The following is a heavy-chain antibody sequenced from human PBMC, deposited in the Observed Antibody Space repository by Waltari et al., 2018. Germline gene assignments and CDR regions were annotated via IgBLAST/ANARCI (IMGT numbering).Heavy chain of an antibody. CDR1: GFTFSSYW. Sequence: EVQLVESGGGLVQPGGSLRLSCAASGFTFSSYWMSWVRQAPGKGLEWVANIKQDGSVIYYMDSVKGRFTVSRDNAKNSLYLQMNSLRAEDTAVYYCARDRGWSTFDYWGQGTLVTVSS. V-gene: IGHV3-7*01. CDR3: ARDRGWSTFDY. D-gene: IGHD2-15*01. J-gene: IGHJ4*02. CDR2: IKQDGSVI.